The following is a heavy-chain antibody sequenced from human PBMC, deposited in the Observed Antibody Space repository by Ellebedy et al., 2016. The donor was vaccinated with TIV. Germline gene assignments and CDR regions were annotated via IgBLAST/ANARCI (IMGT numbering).Heavy chain of an antibody. CDR1: GYTFTSYD. Sequence: ASVKVSCXASGYTFTSYDINWVRQATGQGLEWMGWMNPNSGNTGYAQKFQGRVTMTRNTSISTAYMELSSLRSEDTAVYYCARTVEVRGVIITFHRYNWFDPWGQGTLVTVSS. V-gene: IGHV1-8*01. D-gene: IGHD3-10*01. CDR2: MNPNSGNT. J-gene: IGHJ5*02. CDR3: ARTVEVRGVIITFHRYNWFDP.